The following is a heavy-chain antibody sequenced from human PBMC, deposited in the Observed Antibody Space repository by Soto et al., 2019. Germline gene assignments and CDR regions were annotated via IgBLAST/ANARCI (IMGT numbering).Heavy chain of an antibody. CDR1: GFSLSNSRMG. Sequence: QVTLKESGPVLVKPTETLTLTCIVYGFSLSNSRMGVSWIRQPPGKALEWLAHIFSNDEKSYSTSLRSRLTISKDTSKSQVVLTMTNMDPVDTATYYCARTDFMSYYYGMDVWGQGTTVTVSS. D-gene: IGHD3-3*01. J-gene: IGHJ6*02. V-gene: IGHV2-26*01. CDR2: IFSNDEK. CDR3: ARTDFMSYYYGMDV.